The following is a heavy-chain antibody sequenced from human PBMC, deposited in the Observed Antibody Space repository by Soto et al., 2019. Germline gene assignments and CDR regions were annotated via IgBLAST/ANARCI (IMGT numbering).Heavy chain of an antibody. D-gene: IGHD6-19*01. V-gene: IGHV3-11*06. Sequence: GGSLRLSNAASGFDFRATCMSGLRQAPGKRKERVSHMCNPRDDIKYGDSVRGRFTIPRDEAKNSLDLQMNSQSAEDTAVYHGGRDRGWSRFDYWGQGTLVTVSS. J-gene: IGHJ4*02. CDR3: GRDRGWSRFDY. CDR1: GFDFRATC. CDR2: MCNPRDDI.